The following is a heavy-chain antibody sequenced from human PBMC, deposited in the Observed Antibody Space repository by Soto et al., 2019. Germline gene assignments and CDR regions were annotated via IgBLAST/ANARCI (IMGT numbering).Heavy chain of an antibody. CDR3: DRDTRDQILMVGHTNWLDT. V-gene: IGHV4-59*01. J-gene: IGHJ5*02. CDR1: GDSINKNY. CDR2: SSFSGST. Sequence: SETLSLTCTVSGDSINKNYWSWIRQPPGKGLEWIGSSSFSGSTNYNPSLESRVTISLDTSRNQFSLKVTSVTAADTALYFCDRDTRDQILMVGHTNWLDTWGQGVLVTVSS. D-gene: IGHD2-2*01.